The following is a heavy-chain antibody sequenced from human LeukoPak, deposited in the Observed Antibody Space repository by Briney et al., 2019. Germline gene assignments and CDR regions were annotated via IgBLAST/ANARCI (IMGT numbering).Heavy chain of an antibody. CDR1: GFTFSSYW. CDR2: IKQDGSEK. D-gene: IGHD2-15*01. CDR3: ARGPAVVVVVAATSGGDYMDV. Sequence: GGSLRLSCAASGFTFSSYWMSWVRQAPGKGLEWVANIKQDGSEKYYVDSVKGRFTISRDNAKNSLYLQMNSLRAEDTAVYYCARGPAVVVVVAATSGGDYMDVWGKGTTVTISS. J-gene: IGHJ6*03. V-gene: IGHV3-7*01.